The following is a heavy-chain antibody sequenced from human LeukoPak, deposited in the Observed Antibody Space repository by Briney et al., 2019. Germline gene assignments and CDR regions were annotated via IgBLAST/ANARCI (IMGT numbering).Heavy chain of an antibody. Sequence: GGCLRLSCAASGFTFSNYYTSWMRQAPGKGLAWVSYISSSGSTIYYADSVKGRFTISRDNAKNSLYLQMNSLRAEATAVYYCARSSGDRTIFYYYGMDVWGQGTTVTVSS. CDR2: ISSSGSTI. D-gene: IGHD3-9*01. CDR1: GFTFSNYY. V-gene: IGHV3-11*01. CDR3: ARSSGDRTIFYYYGMDV. J-gene: IGHJ6*02.